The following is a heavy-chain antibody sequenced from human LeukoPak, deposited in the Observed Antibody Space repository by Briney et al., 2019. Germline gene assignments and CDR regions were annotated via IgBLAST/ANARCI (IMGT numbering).Heavy chain of an antibody. V-gene: IGHV4-59*12. Sequence: SETLSLTCTVSDGSISSYYWSWIRQPPGKGLEWIGYIYYSGSTNYNPSLKSRVTISVDTSKNQFSLKLSSVTAADTAVYYCARERITMVRGVIRSPIDYWGQGTLVTVSS. J-gene: IGHJ4*02. CDR2: IYYSGST. CDR1: DGSISSYY. D-gene: IGHD3-10*01. CDR3: ARERITMVRGVIRSPIDY.